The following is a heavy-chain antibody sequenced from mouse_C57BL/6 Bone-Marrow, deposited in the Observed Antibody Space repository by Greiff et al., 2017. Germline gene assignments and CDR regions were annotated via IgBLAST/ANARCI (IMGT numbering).Heavy chain of an antibody. J-gene: IGHJ3*01. CDR3: ARRNDYGFAY. V-gene: IGHV5-17*01. Sequence: EVKLVESGGGLVKPGGSLKLSCAASGFTFSDYGMHWVRQAPAKGLEWVAYISSGSSTIYYADTVKGRFTISRDNAKNTLFLQMTSLRSEDTAMYYCARRNDYGFAYWGQGTLVTVSA. D-gene: IGHD2-4*01. CDR1: GFTFSDYG. CDR2: ISSGSSTI.